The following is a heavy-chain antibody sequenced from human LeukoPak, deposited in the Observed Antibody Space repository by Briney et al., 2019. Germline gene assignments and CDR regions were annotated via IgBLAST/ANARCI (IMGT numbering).Heavy chain of an antibody. CDR2: ISISRSYI. Sequence: GGSLRLSCAASGFTCSSYSMNWVRQAPGKGRVGVSSISISRSYIYYADPVTGGFTISRDNAKNSLYLQMNSLRAEDTAVYYCVRDSDRIVGANHYYYGMDVWGQGPTVTVPS. D-gene: IGHD1-26*01. CDR3: VRDSDRIVGANHYYYGMDV. CDR1: GFTCSSYS. V-gene: IGHV3-21*01. J-gene: IGHJ6*02.